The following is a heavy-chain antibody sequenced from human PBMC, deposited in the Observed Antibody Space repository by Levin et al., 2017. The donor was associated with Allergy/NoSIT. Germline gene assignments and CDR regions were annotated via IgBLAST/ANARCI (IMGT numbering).Heavy chain of an antibody. CDR2: IDHGETT. V-gene: IGHV4-34*01. J-gene: IGHJ4*02. CDR1: GASFSNNF. CDR3: TSGGGAAPGD. Sequence: SETLSLTCAVYGASFSNNFWSWIRQPPGKGLEWIGEIDHGETTTYNPSLKSRLNISIDKSKKQFSLRLTSVTAADTAVYYCTSGGGAAPGDWGQGTLVIVSS. D-gene: IGHD7-27*01.